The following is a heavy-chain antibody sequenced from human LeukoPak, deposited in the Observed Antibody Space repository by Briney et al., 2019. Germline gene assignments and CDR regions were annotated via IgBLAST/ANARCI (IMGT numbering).Heavy chain of an antibody. Sequence: GGSLRLSCATSGFIFTNAWMKWVRQAPGKGLEWVGRIKSKTDGGTIDYAAPVKGRFTISRDDSKNTLYLQMDNLKTEDAAIYYCSTPSFWGQGTLVTVSS. CDR2: IKSKTDGGTI. J-gene: IGHJ4*02. V-gene: IGHV3-15*07. CDR3: STPSF. CDR1: GFIFTNAW.